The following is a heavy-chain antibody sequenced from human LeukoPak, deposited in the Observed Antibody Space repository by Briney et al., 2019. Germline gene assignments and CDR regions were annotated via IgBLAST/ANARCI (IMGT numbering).Heavy chain of an antibody. CDR3: AREGTSGTHLNWFDP. D-gene: IGHD1-1*01. Sequence: SETLSLTCTVSGGSISSYYWSWIRQPPGKGLEWIGHIYGSGSTNYNPSLKSRVTLSVDTSKNQFSLKLSSVTAAVKAVYYCAREGTSGTHLNWFDPWGQGTLVTVSS. CDR1: GGSISSYY. V-gene: IGHV4-59*01. CDR2: IYGSGST. J-gene: IGHJ5*02.